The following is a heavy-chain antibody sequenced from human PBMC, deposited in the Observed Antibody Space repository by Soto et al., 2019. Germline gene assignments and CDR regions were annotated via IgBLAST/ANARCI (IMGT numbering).Heavy chain of an antibody. Sequence: HPGGSLRLCCGGSGFTFDDYAMHWVRQAPGKGLEWVSGISWNSGSIGYADSVKGRFTISRGNAKNSLYLQMNSLRAEDTALYYCAKDRRPSEFDYWGQGTLVTVSS. CDR2: ISWNSGSI. V-gene: IGHV3-9*01. CDR3: AKDRRPSEFDY. CDR1: GFTFDDYA. J-gene: IGHJ4*02.